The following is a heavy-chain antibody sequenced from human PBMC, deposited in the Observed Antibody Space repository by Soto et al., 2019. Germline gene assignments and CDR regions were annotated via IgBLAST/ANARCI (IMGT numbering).Heavy chain of an antibody. Sequence: QVQLQESGPGLVRPSETLSLTCTVSGDSINSRGYYWSWIRQHPGKGLEWIGYIHYSGSTSYNPSRKCRLTISVDTTQNLYSLRLSSVSAADTAVYFCAAPRYYYYFMGVWGEGTAVTVSS. CDR3: AAPRYYYYFMGV. J-gene: IGHJ6*03. CDR1: GDSINSRGYY. CDR2: IHYSGST. V-gene: IGHV4-31*03.